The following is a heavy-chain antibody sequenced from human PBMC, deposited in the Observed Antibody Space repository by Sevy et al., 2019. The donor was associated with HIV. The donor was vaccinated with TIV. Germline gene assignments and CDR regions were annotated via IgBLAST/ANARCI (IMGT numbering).Heavy chain of an antibody. D-gene: IGHD3-10*01. V-gene: IGHV1-69*13. CDR1: GGTFSSYA. CDR2: IIPIFGTA. CDR3: ARDRRYYYGSGSGDFDY. J-gene: IGHJ4*02. Sequence: ASVKVSCKASGGTFSSYAISWVRQAPGPGLEWMGGIIPIFGTANYAQKFQGRVTITADESTSTAYMELSSLRSEDTAVYYCARDRRYYYGSGSGDFDYWGQGTLVTVSS.